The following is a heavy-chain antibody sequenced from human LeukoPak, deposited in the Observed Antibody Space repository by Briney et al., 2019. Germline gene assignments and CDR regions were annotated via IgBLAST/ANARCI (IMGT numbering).Heavy chain of an antibody. V-gene: IGHV3-23*01. Sequence: PGGSLRLSCAASGFSFSSYAMSWVRQAPGEGLEWVSAISGSGGSTYYADSVKGRFTISRDNSKNTLYLQMNSLRDEDTAVYYCATLGAFSSGCHYYYCCMDVWGQGTTVTVSS. CDR2: ISGSGGST. CDR1: GFSFSSYA. J-gene: IGHJ6*02. D-gene: IGHD6-19*01. CDR3: ATLGAFSSGCHYYYCCMDV.